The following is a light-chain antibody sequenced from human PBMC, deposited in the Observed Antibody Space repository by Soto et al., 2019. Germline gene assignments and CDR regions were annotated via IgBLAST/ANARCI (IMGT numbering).Light chain of an antibody. Sequence: DIHMTHSPSSVFASVGDRVTLTCXAIQDIATYLNWYQQKPGKAPNLLIYDASNLETGVPSRFSGGGSGTHFTFTISNLQPEDIATYYCQQYDNLPPTWTFGQGTKVDIK. CDR1: QDIATY. CDR2: DAS. CDR3: QQYDNLPPTWT. V-gene: IGKV1-33*01. J-gene: IGKJ1*01.